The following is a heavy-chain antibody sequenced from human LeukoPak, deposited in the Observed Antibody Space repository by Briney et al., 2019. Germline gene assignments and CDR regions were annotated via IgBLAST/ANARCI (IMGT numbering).Heavy chain of an antibody. D-gene: IGHD5-18*01. Sequence: SETPSLTCTVSGGSISSYYWNWIRQPAGKGLEWIGHIYTSGISNYNPALKSRVSMSADTSKNQFSLKLRSVTAADTGVYYCASSVDTAMVGDYWGRGTLVTVSS. V-gene: IGHV4-4*07. J-gene: IGHJ4*02. CDR3: ASSVDTAMVGDY. CDR1: GGSISSYY. CDR2: IYTSGIS.